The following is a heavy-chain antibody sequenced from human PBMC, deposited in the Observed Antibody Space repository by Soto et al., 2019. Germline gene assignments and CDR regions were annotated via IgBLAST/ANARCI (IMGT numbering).Heavy chain of an antibody. CDR3: AQNRDLSGSSGYDLGY. J-gene: IGHJ4*02. CDR1: GYTFTSYY. Sequence: ASVKVSCKASGYTFTSYYMHWVRQAPGQGLEWMGIINPSGGSTSYAQKFQGRVTMTRDTSTSTVYMELSSLRSEDTAVYYCAQNRDLSGSSGYDLGYWGQGTLVTVSS. CDR2: INPSGGST. V-gene: IGHV1-46*01. D-gene: IGHD5-12*01.